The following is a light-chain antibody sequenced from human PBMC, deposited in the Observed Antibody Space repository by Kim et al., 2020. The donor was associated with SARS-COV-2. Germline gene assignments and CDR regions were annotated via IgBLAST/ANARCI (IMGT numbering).Light chain of an antibody. V-gene: IGLV4-69*01. CDR1: SGHSTYA. Sequence: QPVLTQSPPASASLGASVRLTCTLSSGHSTYAIAWHQQQPEKGPRYLMKVNSDGSQTKADGVPDRFSGSSSGADRYLTISSLQSDDEADYYCQTWGTGFQVIGGGTKVTVL. CDR2: VNSDGSQ. CDR3: QTWGTGFQV. J-gene: IGLJ3*02.